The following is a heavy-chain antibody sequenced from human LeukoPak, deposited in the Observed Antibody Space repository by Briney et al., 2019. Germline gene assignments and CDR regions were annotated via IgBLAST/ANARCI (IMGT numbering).Heavy chain of an antibody. Sequence: SETLSLTCAVYGGSFSGYYWSWIRQPPRKGLEWIGEINHSGSTNYNPSLKSRVTISVDTSKNQFSLKLSSVTAADTAVYYCARPGAAIGRGYFQHWGQGTLVTVSS. V-gene: IGHV4-34*01. CDR3: ARPGAAIGRGYFQH. CDR1: GGSFSGYY. J-gene: IGHJ1*01. CDR2: INHSGST. D-gene: IGHD2-2*02.